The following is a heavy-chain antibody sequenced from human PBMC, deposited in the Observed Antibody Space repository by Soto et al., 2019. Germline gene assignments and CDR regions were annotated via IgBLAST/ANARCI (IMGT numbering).Heavy chain of an antibody. CDR3: AKSPVVTPRYYYYYGMDV. J-gene: IGHJ6*02. CDR1: GFTFSSYS. Sequence: GGSLRLSCAASGFTFSSYSMNWVRQAPGKGLEWVSSISGSSSNIYYADSVKGRFTISRDNSKNTLYLQMNSLRAEDTAVYYCAKSPVVTPRYYYYYGMDVWGQGTTVTVSS. CDR2: ISGSSSNI. D-gene: IGHD2-15*01. V-gene: IGHV3-21*04.